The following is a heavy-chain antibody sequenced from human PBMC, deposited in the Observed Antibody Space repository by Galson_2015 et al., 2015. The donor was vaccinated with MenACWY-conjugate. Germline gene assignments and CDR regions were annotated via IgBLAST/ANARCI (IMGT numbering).Heavy chain of an antibody. V-gene: IGHV3-23*01. Sequence: SLRLSCAASGFSFSSYAMGWVRQAPGKGLEWVAAIIASGATAYYADSVKGRFTISRDNSKNTLHLQMNSLGAEDTAVYYCTKVLWTAFSRYFDSWGQGTLVTVSS. CDR2: IIASGATA. D-gene: IGHD3/OR15-3a*01. J-gene: IGHJ4*02. CDR3: TKVLWTAFSRYFDS. CDR1: GFSFSSYA.